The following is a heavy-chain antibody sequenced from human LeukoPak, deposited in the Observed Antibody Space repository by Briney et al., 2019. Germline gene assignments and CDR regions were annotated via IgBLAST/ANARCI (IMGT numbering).Heavy chain of an antibody. J-gene: IGHJ4*02. CDR2: ISGSGGSK. CDR1: GFTFSSYA. Sequence: PGGSLRLSCAASGFTFSSYAMSWVRQAPGKGLEWVSAISGSGGSKYYADSVKGRFTISRDNSKNTLYLQMNSLRAEDTAVYYCAKVAPTYYDFWSGYYMDYWGQGTLVTVSS. D-gene: IGHD3-3*01. V-gene: IGHV3-23*01. CDR3: AKVAPTYYDFWSGYYMDY.